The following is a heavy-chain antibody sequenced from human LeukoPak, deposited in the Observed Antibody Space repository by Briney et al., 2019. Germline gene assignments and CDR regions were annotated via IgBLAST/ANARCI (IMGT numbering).Heavy chain of an antibody. CDR3: ARQDDQGGSYFYY. V-gene: IGHV5-51*01. CDR1: GYSFTSYW. D-gene: IGHD1-26*01. J-gene: IGHJ4*02. CDR2: IYPGDSDT. Sequence: GESLKISCQGSGYSFTSYWIGWVRQIPGKGLAWMGIIYPGDSDTRYSSSFQGQVTISADKSISTAYLQWSSLKASDTAMYYCARQDDQGGSYFYYCVGGTVVTVCS.